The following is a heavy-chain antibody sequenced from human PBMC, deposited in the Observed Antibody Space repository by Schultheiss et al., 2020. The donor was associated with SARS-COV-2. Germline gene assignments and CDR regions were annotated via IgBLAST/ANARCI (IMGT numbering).Heavy chain of an antibody. J-gene: IGHJ4*02. CDR1: GYTFTSYG. CDR2: IGAYNGNT. Sequence: ASVKVSCKASGYTFTSYGISWVRQAPGQGLEWMGWIGAYNGNTNYAQKLQGRVTMTTDTSTSTAYVELRSLRSDDTAVYYCVREGGRGEIDYWGQGTLVTVSS. V-gene: IGHV1-18*01. D-gene: IGHD3-16*01. CDR3: VREGGRGEIDY.